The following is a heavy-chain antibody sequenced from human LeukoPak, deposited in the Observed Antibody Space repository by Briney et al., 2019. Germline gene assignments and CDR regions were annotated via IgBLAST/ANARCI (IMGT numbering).Heavy chain of an antibody. V-gene: IGHV3-30-3*01. J-gene: IGHJ4*02. CDR1: GFTFSSYA. CDR3: ARADRGYYYDSSGDFDY. CDR2: ISYDGSNK. D-gene: IGHD3-22*01. Sequence: GGSLRLSCAASGFTFSSYAMHWVRQAPGKGLEWVAVISYDGSNKYYADSVKGRFTISRDNSKNTLYLQMNSLRAEDTAVYYCARADRGYYYDSSGDFDYWGQGTLVTVSS.